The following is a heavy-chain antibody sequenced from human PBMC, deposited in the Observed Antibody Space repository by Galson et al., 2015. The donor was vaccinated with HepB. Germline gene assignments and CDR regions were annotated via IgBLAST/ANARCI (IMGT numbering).Heavy chain of an antibody. V-gene: IGHV3-7*01. J-gene: IGHJ4*02. CDR2: IKTDGSAK. CDR1: GFSFGSYW. Sequence: SRRLSWAASGFSFGSYWMSWVRQAPGKGRECVASIKTDGSAKQYVDSVKGRFPISRDNARSSLFLQMNSLRGEDTAVYYCARDWAPASLWGQGTLVTVSS. CDR3: ARDWAPASL. D-gene: IGHD3-16*01.